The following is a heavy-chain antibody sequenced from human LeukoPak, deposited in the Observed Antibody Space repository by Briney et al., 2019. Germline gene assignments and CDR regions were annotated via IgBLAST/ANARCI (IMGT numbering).Heavy chain of an antibody. CDR3: ARESTLYDSSGYYYAGRAFDI. J-gene: IGHJ3*02. CDR2: INSDGSST. D-gene: IGHD3-22*01. CDR1: GFTFSSYW. V-gene: IGHV3-74*01. Sequence: GGSLRLSCAASGFTFSSYWMHWVRQAPGKGLVWVSRINSDGSSTSYADSVKGRFTISRDNAKNTLYLQMNSLGAEDTAVYYCARESTLYDSSGYYYAGRAFDIWGQGTMVTVSS.